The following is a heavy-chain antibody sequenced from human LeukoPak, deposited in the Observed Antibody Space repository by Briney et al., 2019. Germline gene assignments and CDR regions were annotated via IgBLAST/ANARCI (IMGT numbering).Heavy chain of an antibody. Sequence: SETLSLTCTVSGGSLSGFYWSWIRQSPRLGLEWIGLTYSDGSTMYNPSLTSRVTISVDTSKNQISLRLTSVTAADTAIYYCARDVVAVPGSDNWFDPWGQGTLGTVSS. CDR2: TYSDGST. CDR3: ARDVVAVPGSDNWFDP. J-gene: IGHJ5*02. CDR1: GGSLSGFY. V-gene: IGHV4-59*01. D-gene: IGHD6-19*01.